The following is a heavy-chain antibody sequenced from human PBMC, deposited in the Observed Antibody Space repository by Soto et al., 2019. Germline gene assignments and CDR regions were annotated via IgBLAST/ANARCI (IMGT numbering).Heavy chain of an antibody. J-gene: IGHJ4*02. CDR1: GGSISSCDYY. D-gene: IGHD5-18*01. CDR3: ASNSYGYIFYAY. Sequence: QVQLQESGPGLVKPSQTLSLTCTVSGGSISSCDYYWSWIRQPPGKGLELIVYIYYSGSTYYTPSLKRRVTISVDTSKNQFSPKLSSVTAAATAVSYCASNSYGYIFYAYWGQRTLVTVSS. V-gene: IGHV4-30-4*01. CDR2: IYYSGST.